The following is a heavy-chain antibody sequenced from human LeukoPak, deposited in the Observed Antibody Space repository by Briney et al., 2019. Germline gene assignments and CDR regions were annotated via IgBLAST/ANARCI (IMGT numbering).Heavy chain of an antibody. CDR3: ARGSGCYKGDAFDI. V-gene: IGHV1-3*01. J-gene: IGHJ3*02. CDR2: INAGNGNT. D-gene: IGHD6-19*01. CDR1: GYTFTSYA. Sequence: ASVKVSCKASGYTFTSYAMHWVRQAPGQRLEWMGWINAGNGNTKYSQKFQGRVTITRDTSASTAYMELSSLRSEDTAVYYCARGSGCYKGDAFDIWGQGTMVTVSS.